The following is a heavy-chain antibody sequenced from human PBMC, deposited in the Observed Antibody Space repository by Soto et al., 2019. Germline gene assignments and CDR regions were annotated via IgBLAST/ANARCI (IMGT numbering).Heavy chain of an antibody. CDR2: IHGDGGKI. J-gene: IGHJ6*02. CDR3: ASLGVGDWANYYYYYGMDV. Sequence: EVQLVESGGGLVQPGGSLRLSCAASGFMFSAYWMSWVRQAPGKGLEWVANIHGDGGKIYYVDSVKGRFTISRDNAKRSLYLQMNSLRAEDTAVYYCASLGVGDWANYYYYYGMDVWGQGTTVTVSS. D-gene: IGHD2-21*02. CDR1: GFMFSAYW. V-gene: IGHV3-7*01.